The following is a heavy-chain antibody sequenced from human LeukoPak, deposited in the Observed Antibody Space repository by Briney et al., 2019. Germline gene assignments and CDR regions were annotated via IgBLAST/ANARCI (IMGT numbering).Heavy chain of an antibody. J-gene: IGHJ4*02. CDR1: GFTFSSYW. CDR3: ARMPHYGDLNYSFDY. CDR2: ISSSSSYI. D-gene: IGHD4-17*01. Sequence: GGSLRLSCAASGFTFSSYWMSWVRQAPGKGLEWVSSISSSSSYIYHADSVKGRFTISRDNAKNSLFLQMNSLRAEDTAVYYCARMPHYGDLNYSFDYWGQGTLVTVSS. V-gene: IGHV3-21*01.